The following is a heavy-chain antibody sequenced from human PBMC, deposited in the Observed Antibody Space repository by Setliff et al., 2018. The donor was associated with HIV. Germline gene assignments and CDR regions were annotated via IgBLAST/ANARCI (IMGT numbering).Heavy chain of an antibody. Sequence: LSLTCTVSGGSTSSGGYYWSWIRPHPGKGLEWIGNIYYSGSTYYNPSLKSRVTISVDTSKNQFSLKLSSVTAAATAMYFCAKESRNDFWSCYYRLFDIWGQGTMVTVSS. V-gene: IGHV4-31*03. CDR1: GGSTSSGGYY. J-gene: IGHJ3*02. CDR2: IYYSGST. D-gene: IGHD3-3*01. CDR3: AKESRNDFWSCYYRLFDI.